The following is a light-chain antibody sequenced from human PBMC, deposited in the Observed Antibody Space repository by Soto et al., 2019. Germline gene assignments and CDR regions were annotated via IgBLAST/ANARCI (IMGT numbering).Light chain of an antibody. J-gene: IGKJ1*01. CDR3: QQSYSIPPT. V-gene: IGKV1-39*01. CDR1: ESISNY. Sequence: DIPMTQSPSSLSASVGDRVTITCRASESISNYLNWYQHKAGEAPKLLIYAATTLQSGAPSRFTGSGSGTDFTLTISSPQPEDFATYFCQQSYSIPPTFGQGTNVEIK. CDR2: AAT.